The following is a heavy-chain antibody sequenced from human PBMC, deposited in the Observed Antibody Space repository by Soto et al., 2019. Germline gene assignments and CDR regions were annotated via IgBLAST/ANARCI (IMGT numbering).Heavy chain of an antibody. CDR3: VKGPPGPPTHYYYGMDV. CDR2: ISSNGGST. CDR1: GFTFSSYA. Sequence: GGSLRLSCSASGFTFSSYAMHWVRQAPGKGLEYVSAISSNGGSTYYADSVKGRFTISRDNSKNTLYLQMSSLRAEDTAVYYCVKGPPGPPTHYYYGMDVWGQGTTVTVSS. V-gene: IGHV3-64D*08. J-gene: IGHJ6*02. D-gene: IGHD1-1*01.